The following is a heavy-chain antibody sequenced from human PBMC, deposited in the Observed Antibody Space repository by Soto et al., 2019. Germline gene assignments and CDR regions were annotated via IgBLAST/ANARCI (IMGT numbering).Heavy chain of an antibody. Sequence: QVTLKESGPVLVKSTETLTLTCTVSGFSLSNARMGVSWISQPPGKALEWLAHIFSNDEKSYSTSLKSRLTNSKDTSKSQVVLTMTNLDPSDTATYYLSRIDYYGPSAWFHPWGQVTLVTVSS. V-gene: IGHV2-26*01. CDR2: IFSNDEK. J-gene: IGHJ5*02. CDR3: SRIDYYGPSAWFHP. D-gene: IGHD3-10*01. CDR1: GFSLSNARMG.